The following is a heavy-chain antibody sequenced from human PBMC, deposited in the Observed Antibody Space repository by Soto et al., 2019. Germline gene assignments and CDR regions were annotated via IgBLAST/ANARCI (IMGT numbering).Heavy chain of an antibody. Sequence: SETLSLTCIVSGGSISGYYWSWIRQPPGKGLEWIAYIFYSGNTKYNPSLRSRVTISLDSSINQFSLKLSSVTAADTAMYYCARGEYDSSIGGFFDSLGQGTLVTVSS. V-gene: IGHV4-59*01. CDR3: ARGEYDSSIGGFFDS. CDR2: IFYSGNT. D-gene: IGHD3-22*01. CDR1: GGSISGYY. J-gene: IGHJ4*02.